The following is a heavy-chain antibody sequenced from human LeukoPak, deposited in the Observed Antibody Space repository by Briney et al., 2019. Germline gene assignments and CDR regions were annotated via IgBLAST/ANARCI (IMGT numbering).Heavy chain of an antibody. V-gene: IGHV3-23*01. CDR1: GFTLSSYG. J-gene: IGHJ4*02. D-gene: IGHD5-24*01. CDR3: AIRMRDGYNYAGFDY. Sequence: GGSLRLSCAASGFTLSSYGMRWVSQARGKGREWVSAISGIGGSTYYADSVKGRFTISRDNSKNTLYLQMNSLRAEDTAVYYCAIRMRDGYNYAGFDYWGQGTLVTVSS. CDR2: ISGIGGST.